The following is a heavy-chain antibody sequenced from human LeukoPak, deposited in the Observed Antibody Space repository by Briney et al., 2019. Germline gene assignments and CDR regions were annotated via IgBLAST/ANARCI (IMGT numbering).Heavy chain of an antibody. D-gene: IGHD3-22*01. J-gene: IGHJ4*02. V-gene: IGHV3-7*01. CDR1: GFTFSSYW. CDR2: IKQDGSEK. Sequence: PGGSLRLSCAASGFTFSSYWMSWVRQAPGKGLEWVANIKQDGSEKYYVDSVKGRFTISRDNAKNSLYLQMNSLRAEDTAVYYCAREIQPNYYDSSGYLDYWGRGTLVTVSS. CDR3: AREIQPNYYDSSGYLDY.